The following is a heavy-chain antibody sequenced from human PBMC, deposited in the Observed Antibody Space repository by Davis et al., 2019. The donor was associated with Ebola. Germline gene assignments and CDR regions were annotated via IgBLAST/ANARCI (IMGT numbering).Heavy chain of an antibody. Sequence: GESLKISCATSGFTFGDYIINWFRQAPGKGLEWVSAISGSGGSTYYADSVKGRFTISRDNSKNTLYLQMNSLRAEDTAVYYCATRRGYWGQGALVTVSS. CDR3: ATRRGY. V-gene: IGHV3-23*01. D-gene: IGHD3-10*01. J-gene: IGHJ4*02. CDR2: ISGSGGST. CDR1: GFTFGDYI.